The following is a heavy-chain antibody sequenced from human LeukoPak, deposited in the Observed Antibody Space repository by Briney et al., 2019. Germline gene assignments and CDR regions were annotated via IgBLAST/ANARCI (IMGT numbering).Heavy chain of an antibody. D-gene: IGHD1-14*01. J-gene: IGHJ2*01. Sequence: GGSLRLSCVASGFTFSSHAMYWVRQAPGKGLEWVSTISAGPGDTYYADSVKGRFTISRDNSKNTLFLQMNSLRAEDTALYYCVRRGTNLYFDFWGRGTLVTVSS. CDR3: VRRGTNLYFDF. CDR1: GFTFSSHA. V-gene: IGHV3-23*01. CDR2: ISAGPGDT.